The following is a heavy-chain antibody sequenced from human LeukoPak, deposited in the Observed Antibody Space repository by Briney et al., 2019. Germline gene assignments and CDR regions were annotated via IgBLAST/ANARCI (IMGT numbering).Heavy chain of an antibody. J-gene: IGHJ5*02. Sequence: GASVKVSCKASGYTFTSYGISWVRQAPGQGLEWMGWISAYNGNTNYAQKLQGSVTMTTDTSTSTAYMELSSLRSEDTAVYYCARDTEIGYCSGGSCSTGWFDPWGQGTLVTVSS. CDR2: ISAYNGNT. D-gene: IGHD2-15*01. CDR1: GYTFTSYG. V-gene: IGHV1-18*01. CDR3: ARDTEIGYCSGGSCSTGWFDP.